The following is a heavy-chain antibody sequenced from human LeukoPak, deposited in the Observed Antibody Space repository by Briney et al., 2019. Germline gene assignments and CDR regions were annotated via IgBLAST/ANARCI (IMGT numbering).Heavy chain of an antibody. D-gene: IGHD4-17*01. CDR2: ISGSGGRT. V-gene: IGHV3-23*01. Sequence: PGGSLRLSCAASGFIFSSCAMNWVRQAPGKGLEWVSVISGSGGRTYYIDSVKGRFTISRDNSKNTLYLQMNSPRDDDTAVYYCAKGRGYGDYGSTFEYWGQGTLATVSS. J-gene: IGHJ4*02. CDR3: AKGRGYGDYGSTFEY. CDR1: GFIFSSCA.